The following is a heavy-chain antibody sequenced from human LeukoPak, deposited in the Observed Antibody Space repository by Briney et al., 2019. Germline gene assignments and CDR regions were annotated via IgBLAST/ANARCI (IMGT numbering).Heavy chain of an antibody. Sequence: PGGSLRLFCAASGFTFSSYAMSWVRQAPGKGLEWVSAISGSGGSTYYADSVKGRFTISRDNSKNTLYLQMNSLRAEDTAVYYCAKDSGDGSGSLYYFDYWGQGTLVTVSS. J-gene: IGHJ4*02. CDR3: AKDSGDGSGSLYYFDY. V-gene: IGHV3-23*01. CDR1: GFTFSSYA. D-gene: IGHD3-10*01. CDR2: ISGSGGST.